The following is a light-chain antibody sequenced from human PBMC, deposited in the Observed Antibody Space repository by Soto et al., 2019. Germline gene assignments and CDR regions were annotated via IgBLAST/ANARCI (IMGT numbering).Light chain of an antibody. V-gene: IGLV1-47*01. J-gene: IGLJ1*01. CDR2: SDN. Sequence: QSVLTQPPSVSGTPGQRVTISCSGSSSNIGNNFVYWYQHLPGAAPTLVVYSDNHRPSGVPVRFSGSKSGTSASLTISGLRSEDEATYYCSSFTNTITRYAFGTGTKVTVL. CDR3: SSFTNTITRYA. CDR1: SSNIGNNF.